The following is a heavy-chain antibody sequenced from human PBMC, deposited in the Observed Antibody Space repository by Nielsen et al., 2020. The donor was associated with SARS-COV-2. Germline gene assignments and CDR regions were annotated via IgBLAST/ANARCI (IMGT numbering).Heavy chain of an antibody. CDR2: ISGSGSYT. D-gene: IGHD6-19*01. CDR1: GFTFSDSF. CDR3: ARVAGTPPVSYSYFEL. Sequence: GGSLRLSCTASGFTFSDSFMSWIRRAPGKGLEWVSYISGSGSYTNYADSLKGRFTISRDNAKNSLYLQMNSLRAEDTAVYYCARVAGTPPVSYSYFELWGRGTLVTVSS. J-gene: IGHJ2*01. V-gene: IGHV3-11*05.